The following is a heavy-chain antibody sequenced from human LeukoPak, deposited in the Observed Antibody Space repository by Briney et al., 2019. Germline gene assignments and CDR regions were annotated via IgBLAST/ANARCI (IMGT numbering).Heavy chain of an antibody. D-gene: IGHD1-7*01. CDR3: AREELELPRGYYGMDV. J-gene: IGHJ6*02. V-gene: IGHV4-31*03. CDR1: GGSISSGGYY. Sequence: SETLSLTCTVSGGSISSGGYYWSWIRQHPGKGLEWIGYIYYSGSTYYNPSLKSRVTISVDTSKNQFSLKLSSVTAADTAVYYCAREELELPRGYYGMDVWGQGTTVTVSS. CDR2: IYYSGST.